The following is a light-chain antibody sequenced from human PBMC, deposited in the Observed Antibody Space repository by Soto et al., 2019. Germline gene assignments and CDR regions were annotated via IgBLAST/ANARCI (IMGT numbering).Light chain of an antibody. CDR3: QQYGSSSGT. CDR2: GAS. CDR1: QSVSSSY. V-gene: IGKV3-20*01. Sequence: EIVLTQSPGTLSLSPGERATLSCRASQSVSSSYLAWYQQKPGQAPRLLIYGASSRATGIPDRFSVSGSGTDFTLTISRLEPEDFAVYYCQQYGSSSGTFGQGTTMEIK. J-gene: IGKJ1*01.